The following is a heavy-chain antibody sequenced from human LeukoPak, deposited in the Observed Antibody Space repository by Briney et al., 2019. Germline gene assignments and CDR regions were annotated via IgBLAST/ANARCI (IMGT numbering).Heavy chain of an antibody. CDR1: GGSFSGYY. D-gene: IGHD6-13*01. J-gene: IGHJ5*02. CDR3: ARGYRLNSSLNWFDP. CDR2: INHSGST. Sequence: SETLSLTCAVYGGSFSGYYWSWIRQPPGKGLEWIGEINHSGSTNYNPSLKSRVTISVDTSKNQFSLELSSVTAADTAVYYCARGYRLNSSLNWFDPWGQGTLVTVSS. V-gene: IGHV4-34*01.